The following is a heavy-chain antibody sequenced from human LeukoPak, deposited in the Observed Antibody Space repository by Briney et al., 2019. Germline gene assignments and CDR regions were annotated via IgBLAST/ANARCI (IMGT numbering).Heavy chain of an antibody. CDR1: GFTFSSYS. CDR2: ISSSSSYI. CDR3: ARAGSSGWYVDYYYYGMDV. D-gene: IGHD6-19*01. V-gene: IGHV3-21*01. Sequence: PGGSLRLSCAASGFTFSSYSMNWVRQAPGKGLEWVSSISSSSSYIYYADSVKGRFTISRDNAKNSLYLQMNSLRAEDTAVYYCARAGSSGWYVDYYYYGMDVWDQGTTVTVSS. J-gene: IGHJ6*02.